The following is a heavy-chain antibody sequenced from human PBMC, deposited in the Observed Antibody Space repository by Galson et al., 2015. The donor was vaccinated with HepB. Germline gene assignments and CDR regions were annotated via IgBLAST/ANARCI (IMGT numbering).Heavy chain of an antibody. Sequence: SLRLSCAASGLTFSSYWMTWVRQAPGKGLEWVANINHDGTNQFYGGSVQGRFTISRDNSRNTLYLQMNSLKSGDTAVYYCARGIPRTTDYISKHYYYGMDVWGQGTTVTVSS. D-gene: IGHD4/OR15-4a*01. J-gene: IGHJ6*02. CDR1: GLTFSSYW. CDR2: INHDGTNQ. V-gene: IGHV3-7*01. CDR3: ARGIPRTTDYISKHYYYGMDV.